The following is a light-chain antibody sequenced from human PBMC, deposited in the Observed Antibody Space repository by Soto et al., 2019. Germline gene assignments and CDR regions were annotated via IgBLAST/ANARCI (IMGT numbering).Light chain of an antibody. Sequence: EIVMTQSPATLSVSPGERATLSCRASQTVSSNLAWYQQTPGQAPRLLIHGASTRATGVPARFRGSGSGTEFTLTISSLQSEDFAVYYCQQYHNWPPQYTFGLGTKLQLK. V-gene: IGKV3-15*01. CDR1: QTVSSN. CDR2: GAS. CDR3: QQYHNWPPQYT. J-gene: IGKJ2*01.